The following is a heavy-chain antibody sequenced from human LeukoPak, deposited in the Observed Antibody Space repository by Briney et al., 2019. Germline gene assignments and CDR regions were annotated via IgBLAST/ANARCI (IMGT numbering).Heavy chain of an antibody. CDR3: ATDLRYSYGSYYYYYGMDV. J-gene: IGHJ6*02. V-gene: IGHV1-24*01. CDR1: GYTLTELS. CDR2: FDPEDGET. D-gene: IGHD5-18*01. Sequence: ASVKVSCKVSGYTLTELSMHWVRQAPGKGLEWMGGFDPEDGETIYAQKFQGRVTMTEDTSTDTAYMELSSLRSEDTVVYYCATDLRYSYGSYYYYYGMDVWGQGTTVTVSS.